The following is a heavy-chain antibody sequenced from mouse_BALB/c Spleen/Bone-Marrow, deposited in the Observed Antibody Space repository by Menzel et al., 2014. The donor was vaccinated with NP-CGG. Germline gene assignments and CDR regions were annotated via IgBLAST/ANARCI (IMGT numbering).Heavy chain of an antibody. CDR3: AKTAYYGNLYAMDY. Sequence: QVQLKESGPSLVQPSQSLSITCTVSGFSLTSYGVHWVRQSPGKGLEWLGGIWRGGSTDYNAAFMSRLSITKDNSKSQVFFKMNSLQADDTAIYYCAKTAYYGNLYAMDYWGQGTSVTVSS. J-gene: IGHJ4*01. D-gene: IGHD2-10*01. CDR2: IWRGGST. V-gene: IGHV2-5-1*01. CDR1: GFSLTSYG.